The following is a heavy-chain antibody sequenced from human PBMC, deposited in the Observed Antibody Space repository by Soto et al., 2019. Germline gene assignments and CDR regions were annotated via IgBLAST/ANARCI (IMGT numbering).Heavy chain of an antibody. D-gene: IGHD1-26*01. CDR3: ARVSGSYYYGMDV. CDR2: IYYSGST. J-gene: IGHJ6*02. Sequence: SETLSLTCTVSGGSISSGGYYWSWIRQHPGKGLEWIGYIYYSGSTYYNPSLKSRVTISLDKSKNQFSLKLSSVTAADTAVYYCARVSGSYYYGMDVWGQGTPVTVSS. CDR1: GGSISSGGYY. V-gene: IGHV4-31*03.